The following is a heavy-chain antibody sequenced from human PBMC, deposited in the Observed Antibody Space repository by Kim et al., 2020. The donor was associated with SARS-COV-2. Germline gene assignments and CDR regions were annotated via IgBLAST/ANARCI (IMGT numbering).Heavy chain of an antibody. J-gene: IGHJ4*02. CDR1: GFTFSGSA. Sequence: GGSLRLSCAASGFTFSGSAMHWVRQASGKGLEWVGRIRSKANSYATAYAASVKGRFTISRDDSKNTAYLQMNSLKTEDTAVYYCTRLFDYGREFDYWGQGTLVTVSS. D-gene: IGHD4-17*01. CDR2: IRSKANSYAT. CDR3: TRLFDYGREFDY. V-gene: IGHV3-73*01.